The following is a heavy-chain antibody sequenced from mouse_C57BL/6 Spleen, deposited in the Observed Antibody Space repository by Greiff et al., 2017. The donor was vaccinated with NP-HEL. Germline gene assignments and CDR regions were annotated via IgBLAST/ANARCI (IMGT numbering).Heavy chain of an antibody. V-gene: IGHV1-31*01. CDR3: ARRGYSNYEDWYFDV. Sequence: DVQLQESGPELVKPGASVKISCKASGYSFTGYYMHWVKQSHGNILDWIGYIYPYNGVSSYNQKFKGKATLTVDKSSSTAYMELRSLTSEDSAVYYCARRGYSNYEDWYFDVWGTGTTVTVSS. J-gene: IGHJ1*03. CDR2: IYPYNGVS. D-gene: IGHD2-5*01. CDR1: GYSFTGYY.